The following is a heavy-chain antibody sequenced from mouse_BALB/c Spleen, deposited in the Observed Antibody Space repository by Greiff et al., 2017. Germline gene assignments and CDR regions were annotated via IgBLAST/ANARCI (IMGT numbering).Heavy chain of an antibody. V-gene: IGHV1-5*01. D-gene: IGHD2-3*01. CDR1: GYSFTSYW. CDR3: TNDGYSYWYFDV. CDR2: IYPGNSDT. J-gene: IGHJ1*01. Sequence: VQLQQSGTVLARPGASVKMSCKASGYSFTSYWMHWVKQRPGQGLEWIGAIYPGNSDTSYNQKFKGKAKLTAVTSASTAYMELSSLTNEDSAVYYCTNDGYSYWYFDVWGAGTTVTVSS.